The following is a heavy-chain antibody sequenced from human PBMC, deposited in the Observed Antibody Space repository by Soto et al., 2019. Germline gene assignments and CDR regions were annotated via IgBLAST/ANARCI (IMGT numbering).Heavy chain of an antibody. CDR3: VKPGYAGISPDPNYFDY. D-gene: IGHD5-12*01. CDR2: ISNDARNT. J-gene: IGHJ4*02. V-gene: IGHV3-30*18. CDR1: GFTFGNYG. Sequence: GGSLRLSCVVSGFTFGNYGMHWVRQAPGKGLEWVAFISNDARNTYYADPVKGRFTSSRDNSKNTVYLQMDSLRPEDTAVYFCVKPGYAGISPDPNYFDYWGQGSLVTAPQ.